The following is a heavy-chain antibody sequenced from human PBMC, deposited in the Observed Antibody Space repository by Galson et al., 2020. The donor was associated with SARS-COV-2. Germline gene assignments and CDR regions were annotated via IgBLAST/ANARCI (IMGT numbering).Heavy chain of an antibody. J-gene: IGHJ6*02. Sequence: GGSLRLSCAASGFTFSNAWMSWVRQAPGKGLEWVGRIKSKTDGGTTDYAAPVKGRFTISRDDSKTTLYLQMNSLKTEDTAVYYCTTCSGGSCYLQNYYYYGMDVWGQGTTVTVSS. D-gene: IGHD2-15*01. CDR3: TTCSGGSCYLQNYYYYGMDV. CDR1: GFTFSNAW. CDR2: IKSKTDGGTT. V-gene: IGHV3-15*01.